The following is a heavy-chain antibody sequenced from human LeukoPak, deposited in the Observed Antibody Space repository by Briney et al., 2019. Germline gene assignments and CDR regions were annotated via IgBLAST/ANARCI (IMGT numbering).Heavy chain of an antibody. CDR2: IYPGDSDT. J-gene: IGHJ4*02. V-gene: IGHV5-51*01. D-gene: IGHD5-18*01. Sequence: GESLMISCKGSGYSFTSYWIGWVRQMPGKGLEWMGIIYPGDSDTRYSPSFQGQVTISADKSISTAYLQWSSLKASDTAMYYCARQADTAMVSLDYWGQGTLVTVSS. CDR3: ARQADTAMVSLDY. CDR1: GYSFTSYW.